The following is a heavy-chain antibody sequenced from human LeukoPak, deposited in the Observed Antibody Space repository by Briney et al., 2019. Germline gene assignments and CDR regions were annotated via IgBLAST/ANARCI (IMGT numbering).Heavy chain of an antibody. V-gene: IGHV3-30*04. CDR3: AGDFWSGYPVDY. CDR2: ISYDGSNK. CDR1: GFTFSSYA. Sequence: GGSLRLSCAASGFTFSSYAMHWVRQAPGKGLEWVAVISYDGSNKYYADSVKGRFTISRDNSKNTLYLQMNSLRAEDTAVYYCAGDFWSGYPVDYWGQGTLVTVSS. J-gene: IGHJ4*02. D-gene: IGHD3-3*01.